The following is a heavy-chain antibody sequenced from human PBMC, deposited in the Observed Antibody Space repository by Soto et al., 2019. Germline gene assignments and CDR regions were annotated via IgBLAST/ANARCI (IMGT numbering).Heavy chain of an antibody. J-gene: IGHJ5*02. Sequence: PAGSLTLSCAASGVMFSRYGMSWIRQAPGKGLEWVAVISHVGINNYYGDSMKGRCTVSSNYHNNTTCLQTDCRRPEETALTYSAILVGDVKAIVAPANMFNTWGQGTLVTVS. CDR1: GVMFSRYG. D-gene: IGHD3-3*01. CDR3: AILVGDVKAIVAPANMFNT. V-gene: IGHV3-30*03. CDR2: ISHVGINN.